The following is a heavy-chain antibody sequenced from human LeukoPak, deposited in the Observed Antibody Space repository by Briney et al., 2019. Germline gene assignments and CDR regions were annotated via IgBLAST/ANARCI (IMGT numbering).Heavy chain of an antibody. V-gene: IGHV3-64*01. J-gene: IGHJ6*02. CDR2: ISSDGGST. Sequence: GGSLRLSCAASGFTFSMYAMHWVRQAPGKGLEYVSAISSDGGSTYYANSVRGRFTISRDNSKNTLYLQMGSLRAENMAVYYCVNYGMDVWGQGTTVTVSS. CDR1: GFTFSMYA. CDR3: VNYGMDV.